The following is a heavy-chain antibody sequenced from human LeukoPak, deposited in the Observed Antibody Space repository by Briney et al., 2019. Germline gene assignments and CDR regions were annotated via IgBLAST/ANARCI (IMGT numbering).Heavy chain of an antibody. D-gene: IGHD4-17*01. CDR1: GYTFTGYY. Sequence: ASVKVSCKASGYTFTGYYMHWVRQAPGQGPEWMGLINPSANTTTYAQKFQGRVAMTCDTSTSTVYMELSSLRSEDTAVYYCARAPDYGDFDGLQYWGQGTLVTVSS. J-gene: IGHJ4*02. CDR3: ARAPDYGDFDGLQY. CDR2: INPSANTT. V-gene: IGHV1-46*01.